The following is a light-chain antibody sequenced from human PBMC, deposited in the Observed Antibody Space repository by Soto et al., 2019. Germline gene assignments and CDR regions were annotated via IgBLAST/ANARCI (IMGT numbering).Light chain of an antibody. CDR1: QSVSSNY. Sequence: EIVLTQSPGTLSLSPGERATLSCRASQSVSSNYLAWYRQKPGQAPRLLIYGASSRATGIPDRFSGSGSETDFTLTISRLEPEDFAVYYCQQYGSSPPATFGQGTKVEI. CDR2: GAS. V-gene: IGKV3-20*01. J-gene: IGKJ1*01. CDR3: QQYGSSPPAT.